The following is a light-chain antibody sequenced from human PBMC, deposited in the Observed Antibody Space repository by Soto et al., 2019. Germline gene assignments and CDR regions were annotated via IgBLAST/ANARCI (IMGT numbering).Light chain of an antibody. J-gene: IGKJ1*01. CDR3: QHYNSYPWT. CDR1: QTINNW. CDR2: HAS. Sequence: DIQMSKSPSNLSASIGYRVTITCRASQTINNWLAWYQQKPGKAPNLLIYHASNLETGVPSRFSGSAFGTEFTLTISSLQPDDFATYYCQHYNSYPWTFGQGTKVEIK. V-gene: IGKV1-5*01.